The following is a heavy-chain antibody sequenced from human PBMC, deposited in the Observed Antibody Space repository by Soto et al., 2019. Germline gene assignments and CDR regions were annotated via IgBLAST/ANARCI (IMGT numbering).Heavy chain of an antibody. CDR3: ARSYYDILTGYNGAGGWFDP. J-gene: IGHJ5*02. Sequence: QVQLQESGPGLVKPSQTLSLTCTVSGGSISSGGYYWSWIRQHPGKGLEWIGYIYYSGSTYYNPSLKSRVTISVDTSKNQFSLKLSSVTAADTAVYYCARSYYDILTGYNGAGGWFDPWGQGTLVTVSS. CDR2: IYYSGST. CDR1: GGSISSGGYY. D-gene: IGHD3-9*01. V-gene: IGHV4-31*03.